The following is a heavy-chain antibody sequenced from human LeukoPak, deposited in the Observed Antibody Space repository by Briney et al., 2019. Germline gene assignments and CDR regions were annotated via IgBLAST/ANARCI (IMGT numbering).Heavy chain of an antibody. Sequence: SETLSLTCTASGGSIRSTSYYWGWIRQPPGKGLEWIGRKNYSGSTYYNPSLKSRVTISVDTSKNQFSLKLSSVTAADTAVYYCGRLFYDFWSGHYYYYMDVWGKGTTVSVSS. J-gene: IGHJ6*03. CDR1: GGSIRSTSYY. D-gene: IGHD3-3*01. V-gene: IGHV4-39*01. CDR2: KNYSGST. CDR3: GRLFYDFWSGHYYYYMDV.